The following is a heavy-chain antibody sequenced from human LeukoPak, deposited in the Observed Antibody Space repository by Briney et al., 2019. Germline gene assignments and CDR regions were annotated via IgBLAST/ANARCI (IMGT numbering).Heavy chain of an antibody. D-gene: IGHD3-10*01. CDR3: AKDVNVGGDYFDY. J-gene: IGHJ4*02. CDR2: TSSSGSTI. Sequence: GGSLRLSCAASGFTFSSYEMNWVRQAPGKGLEWVSYTSSSGSTIYYADSVKGRFTVSRDNSKNTLYLQMNSLRAEDTAVYYCAKDVNVGGDYFDYWGQGTLVTVSS. V-gene: IGHV3-48*03. CDR1: GFTFSSYE.